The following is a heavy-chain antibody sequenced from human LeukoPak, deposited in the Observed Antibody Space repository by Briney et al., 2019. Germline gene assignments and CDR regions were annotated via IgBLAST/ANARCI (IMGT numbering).Heavy chain of an antibody. CDR2: INPSGGST. V-gene: IGHV1-46*01. CDR1: GYTLTGYY. CDR3: ARVGYDILTGYYKSFDY. J-gene: IGHJ4*02. D-gene: IGHD3-9*01. Sequence: ASVKVSCKASGYTLTGYYMHWVRQAPGQGLEWMGIINPSGGSTSYAQKFQGRVTMTRDMSTSTVYMELSRLRSDDTAVYYCARVGYDILTGYYKSFDYWGQGTLVTVSS.